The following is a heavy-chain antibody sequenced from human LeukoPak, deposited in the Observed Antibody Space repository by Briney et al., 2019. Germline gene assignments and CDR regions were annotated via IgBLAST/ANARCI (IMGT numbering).Heavy chain of an antibody. CDR3: ARPYSNADPFDN. V-gene: IGHV1-2*02. CDR1: GYTFTGYY. CDR2: INPNSGGT. J-gene: IGHJ4*02. D-gene: IGHD4-11*01. Sequence: ASVKVSCKASGYTFTGYYIHWVRQAPGQGLEWMGWINPNSGGTNYAQKFQGRVTMTRDTSINTAYMDLSSLRSDDTAVYYCARPYSNADPFDNWGQGTLVTVSS.